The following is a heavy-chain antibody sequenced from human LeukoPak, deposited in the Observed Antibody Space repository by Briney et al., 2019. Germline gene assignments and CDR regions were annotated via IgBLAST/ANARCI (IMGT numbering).Heavy chain of an antibody. V-gene: IGHV3-23*01. CDR1: GFTFSSYA. J-gene: IGHJ4*02. CDR2: ISGSGGST. Sequence: GGSLRLSCAASGFTFSSYAMSWVRQAPGKGLEWVSAISGSGGSTYYADSVKGRFTISRDNSKNTLYLQMNSLRAEDTAVYYCARSYSRYQLPNYFDYWGQGTLVTVSS. D-gene: IGHD2-2*01. CDR3: ARSYSRYQLPNYFDY.